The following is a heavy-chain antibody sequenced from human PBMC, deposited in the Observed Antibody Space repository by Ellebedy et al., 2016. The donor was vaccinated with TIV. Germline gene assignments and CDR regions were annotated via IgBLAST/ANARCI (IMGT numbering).Heavy chain of an antibody. CDR3: AREGRGTYLN. CDR2: ISSSSRFI. D-gene: IGHD1-26*01. V-gene: IGHV3-21*05. Sequence: GGSLRLXXAASGFSFSNYTMNWVRQAPGKGLEWISYISSSSRFIYYADSVKGRFTISRDNAKNSLYLQMTTLRADDTAVYYCAREGRGTYLNWGQGTLVTVSS. CDR1: GFSFSNYT. J-gene: IGHJ4*02.